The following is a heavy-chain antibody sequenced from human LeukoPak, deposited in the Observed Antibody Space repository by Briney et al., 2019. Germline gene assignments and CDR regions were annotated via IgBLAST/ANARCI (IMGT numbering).Heavy chain of an antibody. Sequence: PVKVSCKASGGTFSSYAISWVRQAPGQGLEWVGGIIPIFGTANYAQKFQGRVTITADESTSTAYMELSSLRSEDTAVYYCARDILYDYVWGSYRLDFDYWGQGTLVTVSS. D-gene: IGHD3-16*02. CDR2: IIPIFGTA. V-gene: IGHV1-69*13. CDR3: ARDILYDYVWGSYRLDFDY. J-gene: IGHJ4*02. CDR1: GGTFSSYA.